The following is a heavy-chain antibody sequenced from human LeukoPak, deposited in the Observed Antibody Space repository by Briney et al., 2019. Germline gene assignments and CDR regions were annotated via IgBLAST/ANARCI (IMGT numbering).Heavy chain of an antibody. Sequence: AGGSLRLSCAASGFTFSSYGMHWVRQAPGKGLEWVAVISYDGSNKYYADSVKGRFTISRDNSKDSLYLQMNSLRTEDTALYYCAKDRSDYYDSSGYYEYFDYWGQGTLVTVSS. CDR1: GFTFSSYG. V-gene: IGHV3-30*18. CDR2: ISYDGSNK. CDR3: AKDRSDYYDSSGYYEYFDY. D-gene: IGHD3-22*01. J-gene: IGHJ4*02.